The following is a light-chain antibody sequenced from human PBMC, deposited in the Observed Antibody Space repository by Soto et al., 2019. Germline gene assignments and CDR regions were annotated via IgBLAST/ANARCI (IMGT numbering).Light chain of an antibody. Sequence: EIFLTQSPDTLSLSPGERATLTCRASQSVTNYIAWYQQRPGQAPRLLIYDASNRATGVPVRFSGSGSGTDFTLTISSLEPEDFALYYCQQRNNWPITFGQGTRLEIK. CDR3: QQRNNWPIT. CDR2: DAS. V-gene: IGKV3-11*01. CDR1: QSVTNY. J-gene: IGKJ5*01.